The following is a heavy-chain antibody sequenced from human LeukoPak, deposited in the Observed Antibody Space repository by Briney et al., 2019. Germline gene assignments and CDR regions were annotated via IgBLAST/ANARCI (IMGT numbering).Heavy chain of an antibody. CDR1: GFTFSSHA. J-gene: IGHJ6*03. CDR2: ISGSGGST. Sequence: GGSLRLSCAASGFTFSSHAMSWVRQAPGKGLEWVSSISGSGGSTYHADSVKGRFSISRDNSKNTLHLQLNSLRAEDTAVYYCATGGSTSRVPPSSVVFGYYYYMDVWGKGTPVTVSS. V-gene: IGHV3-23*01. CDR3: ATGGSTSRVPPSSVVFGYYYYMDV. D-gene: IGHD2/OR15-2a*01.